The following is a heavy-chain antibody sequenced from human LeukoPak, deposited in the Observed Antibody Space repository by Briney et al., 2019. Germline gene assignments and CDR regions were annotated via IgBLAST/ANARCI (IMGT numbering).Heavy chain of an antibody. D-gene: IGHD6-13*01. CDR2: IYYSGST. CDR1: GGSISSSSYY. CDR3: ASSIVAAGQGWFDP. V-gene: IGHV4-39*01. Sequence: SETLSLTCTVSGGSISSSSYYWGWIRQPPGKGLEWIGSIYYSGSTYYNPSLKSRVTISVDTSKNQFSLKLSSVTAADTAVYYCASSIVAAGQGWFDPWGQGTLVTVSS. J-gene: IGHJ5*02.